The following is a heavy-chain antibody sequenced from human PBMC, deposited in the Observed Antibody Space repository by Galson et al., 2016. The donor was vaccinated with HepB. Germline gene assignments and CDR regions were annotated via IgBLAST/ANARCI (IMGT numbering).Heavy chain of an antibody. Sequence: SVKVSCKASGYTFFNYYIHWVRQAPGQGLEWMAMINPSSGSTIYAREFQGKISVTRDTASVPSDTSTGTVHLFLSSLRHEDTAVYYCARLGGTLTGYDNFGNRRGVFGLWGRGSLVTVSS. CDR1: GYTFFNYY. CDR3: ARLGGTLTGYDNFGNRRGVFGL. J-gene: IGHJ2*01. D-gene: IGHD3-9*01. CDR2: INPSSGST. V-gene: IGHV1-46*01.